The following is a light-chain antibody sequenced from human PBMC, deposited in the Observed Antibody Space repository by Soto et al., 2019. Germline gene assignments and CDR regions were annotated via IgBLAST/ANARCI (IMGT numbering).Light chain of an antibody. CDR2: EVS. J-gene: IGLJ1*01. V-gene: IGLV2-23*02. Sequence: QSALTQPASVSGSPGQSITISCTGTSSDVGSYNLVSWYQQHPGKAPKLMIYEVSKRPSGVSNRFSGSKSGNTASLTISGLQAEDEADYYCCSYAGSSAHVFGTGTKVTGL. CDR1: SSDVGSYNL. CDR3: CSYAGSSAHV.